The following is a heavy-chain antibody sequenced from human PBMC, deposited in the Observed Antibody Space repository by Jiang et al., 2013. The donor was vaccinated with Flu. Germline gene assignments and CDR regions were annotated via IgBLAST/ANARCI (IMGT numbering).Heavy chain of an antibody. CDR2: ISWDGGST. Sequence: QLVESGGVVVQPGGSLRLSCAASGFTFDDYTMHWVRQAPGKGLEWVSLISWDGGSTYYADSVKGRFTISRDNSKNSLYLQMNSLRTEDTALYYCAKDLGDSYGYFQREGIDYWGQGTLVTVSS. CDR1: GFTFDDYT. D-gene: IGHD5-18*01. J-gene: IGHJ4*02. V-gene: IGHV3-43*01. CDR3: AKDLGDSYGYFQREGIDY.